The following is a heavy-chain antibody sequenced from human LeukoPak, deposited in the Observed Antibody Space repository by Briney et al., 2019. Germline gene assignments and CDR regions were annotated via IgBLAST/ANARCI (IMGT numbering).Heavy chain of an antibody. CDR1: GGSISSSSYY. CDR2: IYYSGST. D-gene: IGHD4-17*01. Sequence: PSETLSLTCTVSGGSISSSSYYWGWIRQPPGKGLEWIGYIYYSGSTNYNPSLKSRVTISVDTSKKQFYLKLSSVTAADTAVYYCAREDYGDYSGGFDYWGQGTLVTVSS. V-gene: IGHV4-61*01. CDR3: AREDYGDYSGGFDY. J-gene: IGHJ4*02.